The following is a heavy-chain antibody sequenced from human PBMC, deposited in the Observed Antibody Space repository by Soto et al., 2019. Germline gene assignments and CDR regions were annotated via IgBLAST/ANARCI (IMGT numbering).Heavy chain of an antibody. Sequence: QVQLVQSGAEVKKPGSSVKVSCKASGGTFSSYAISWVRQAPGQGLEWMGGIIPIFGTANYAQKFQGRVTIHADESTSTAYMELSSLRSEDTAVYYCARPTRYYYDSSDQSAWFDPWGQGTLVTVSS. V-gene: IGHV1-69*12. CDR1: GGTFSSYA. CDR2: IIPIFGTA. CDR3: ARPTRYYYDSSDQSAWFDP. D-gene: IGHD3-22*01. J-gene: IGHJ5*02.